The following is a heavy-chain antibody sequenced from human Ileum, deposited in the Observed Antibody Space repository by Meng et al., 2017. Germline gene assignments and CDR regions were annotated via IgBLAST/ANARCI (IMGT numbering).Heavy chain of an antibody. D-gene: IGHD1-26*01. CDR3: ARSERSVYWYFDL. Sequence: VGRQQWCGVLLVPSLPLSLTRGGYGVSFSAYYWTWIRQPPGKGLEWIGEINHSATTYYIPSLMGRVSVSVDTSKNQFSLKLTSVTAADTAVYYCARSERSVYWYFDLWGRGTLVTVSS. J-gene: IGHJ2*01. V-gene: IGHV4-34*01. CDR2: INHSATT. CDR1: GVSFSAYY.